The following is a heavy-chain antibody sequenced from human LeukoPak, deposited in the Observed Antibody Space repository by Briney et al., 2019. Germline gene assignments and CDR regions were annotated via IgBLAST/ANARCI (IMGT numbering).Heavy chain of an antibody. V-gene: IGHV3-30*02. CDR1: GFTFSSYG. CDR2: IRYDGSKK. J-gene: IGHJ4*02. D-gene: IGHD1-26*01. CDR3: AKEYTGTFSPFPSYFDN. Sequence: GGSLRLSCAASGFTFSSYGMHWVRQAPGKGLEWVAFIRYDGSKKYYADSVKGRFTISRDNSKNTLYLQMNSLRAEDTAIYYCAKEYTGTFSPFPSYFDNWGQGTLVTVSS.